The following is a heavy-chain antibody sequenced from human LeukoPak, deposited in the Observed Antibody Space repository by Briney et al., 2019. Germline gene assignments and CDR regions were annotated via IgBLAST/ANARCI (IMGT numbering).Heavy chain of an antibody. CDR2: IYPGDSDT. J-gene: IGHJ3*02. CDR3: ARQVGTTVTTAEAFDI. Sequence: GESLKISCKGSGYSFTSYWIGWVRQMPGKGLEWMEIIYPGDSDTRYSPSFQGQVTISADKSISTAYLQWSSLKASDTAMYYCARQVGTTVTTAEAFDIWGQGTMVTVSS. CDR1: GYSFTSYW. V-gene: IGHV5-51*01. D-gene: IGHD4-17*01.